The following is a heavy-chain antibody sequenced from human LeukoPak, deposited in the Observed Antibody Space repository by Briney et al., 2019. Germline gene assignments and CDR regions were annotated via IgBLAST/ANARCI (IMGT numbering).Heavy chain of an antibody. CDR3: AKSFSGYSYDLDY. Sequence: CYADSVKGRFTISRDNSKNTLYLQMNSLRAEDTAVYYCAKSFSGYSYDLDYWGQGTLVTVSS. D-gene: IGHD5-18*01. V-gene: IGHV3-30-3*02. J-gene: IGHJ4*02.